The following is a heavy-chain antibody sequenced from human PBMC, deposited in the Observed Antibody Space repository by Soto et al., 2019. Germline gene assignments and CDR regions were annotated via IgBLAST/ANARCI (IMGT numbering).Heavy chain of an antibody. Sequence: GGSLRLSCAASGFTFSSYGMHWVRQAPGKGLEWVAVIPYDGSNKYYADSVKGRFTISRDNSKNTLYLQMNSPRAEDTAVYYCAKDYEIQLWLGVNTYYYYYGMDVWGQGTTVTVSS. CDR2: IPYDGSNK. CDR3: AKDYEIQLWLGVNTYYYYYGMDV. CDR1: GFTFSSYG. V-gene: IGHV3-30*18. D-gene: IGHD5-18*01. J-gene: IGHJ6*02.